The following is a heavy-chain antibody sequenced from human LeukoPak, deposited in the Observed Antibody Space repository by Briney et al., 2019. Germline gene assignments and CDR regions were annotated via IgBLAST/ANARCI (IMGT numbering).Heavy chain of an antibody. D-gene: IGHD3-10*01. CDR2: ISGSGGRT. V-gene: IGHV3-23*01. Sequence: PGGSLRLSCAASGFTFSSYAMSWVRQAPGKGLEWVSAISGSGGRTYYADSVKGRFTISRDNSKNTLYLQMNSLRAEDTAVYYCAKSKKTGITMVRGKTTYYFDYWGQGTLVTVSS. CDR1: GFTFSSYA. J-gene: IGHJ4*02. CDR3: AKSKKTGITMVRGKTTYYFDY.